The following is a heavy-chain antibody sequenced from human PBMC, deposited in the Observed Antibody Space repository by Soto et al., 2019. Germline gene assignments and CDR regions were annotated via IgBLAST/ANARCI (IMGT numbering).Heavy chain of an antibody. CDR3: ARGRYGDY. CDR2: ISAHNGNT. CDR1: GYTFTSYG. Sequence: QVHLVQSGAEVKKPGASVKVSCKASGYTFTSYGITWVRQAPGQGLEWMGWISAHNGNTDYAQRLQGRVIVTRDTSTSTACMELRSLRSADTAVYYCARGRYGDYWGQGALVTVSS. D-gene: IGHD1-1*01. V-gene: IGHV1-18*01. J-gene: IGHJ4*02.